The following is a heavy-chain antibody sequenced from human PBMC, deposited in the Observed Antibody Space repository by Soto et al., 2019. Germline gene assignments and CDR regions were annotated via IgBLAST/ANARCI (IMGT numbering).Heavy chain of an antibody. D-gene: IGHD3-22*01. Sequence: QVQLQESGPGLVKPSGTLSLTCAVSGGSVSSSNWWSWVRQPPGKGLEWIGDIYHSGSTNYNPSLKMRVTISVDKDKTQFSRMLSSVTAADTAVYYCARVVVGYYYGMDVWGQGTTVTVSS. CDR2: IYHSGST. CDR1: GGSVSSSNW. J-gene: IGHJ6*02. CDR3: ARVVVGYYYGMDV. V-gene: IGHV4-4*02.